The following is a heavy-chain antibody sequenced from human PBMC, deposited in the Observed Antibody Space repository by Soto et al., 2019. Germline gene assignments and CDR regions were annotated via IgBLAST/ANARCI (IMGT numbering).Heavy chain of an antibody. V-gene: IGHV4-30-4*01. J-gene: IGHJ6*02. Sequence: PSETLSLTCSVAGDSIRSGDYYWNWIRQSPGKGLEWIGRIYYSGNTYYKPYLKSRFTISGDTSKNKFSLKVTSVTAEDTAVNYCARAAGYYYHGMDVWGQVTTVTVSS. CDR2: IYYSGNT. CDR3: ARAAGYYYHGMDV. D-gene: IGHD6-25*01. CDR1: GDSIRSGDYY.